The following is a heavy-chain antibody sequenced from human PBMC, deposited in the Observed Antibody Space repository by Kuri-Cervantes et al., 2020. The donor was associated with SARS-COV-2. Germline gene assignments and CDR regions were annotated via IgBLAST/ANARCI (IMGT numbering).Heavy chain of an antibody. J-gene: IGHJ4*02. CDR3: AKDRVGVQDF. CDR2: ISYDGNNK. V-gene: IGHV3-30*18. D-gene: IGHD2-21*01. CDR1: GFKFSRTD. Sequence: GGSLRLSCAASGFKFSRTDMHWVRQAPGKGLEWVAFISYDGNNKKCIASGKGRFTISRDNSQNKLYLQMRSLRPEDTAMYYCAKDRVGVQDFWGQGTLVTVSS.